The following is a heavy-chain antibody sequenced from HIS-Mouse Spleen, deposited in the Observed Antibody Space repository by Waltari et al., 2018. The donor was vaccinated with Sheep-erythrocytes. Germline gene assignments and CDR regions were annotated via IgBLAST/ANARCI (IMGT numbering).Heavy chain of an antibody. Sequence: EVQLVESGGGLVQPGGSLRLSCAASGFTFSSYSMNWVRQAPGKGVGWVSYIRSSSSTIYYADSVKGRFTISRANAKNSLYRQMKSLRDEETAVYYCAREYGDWYFDLWGRGTLVTVSS. V-gene: IGHV3-48*02. D-gene: IGHD3-10*01. CDR2: IRSSSSTI. J-gene: IGHJ2*01. CDR1: GFTFSSYS. CDR3: AREYGDWYFDL.